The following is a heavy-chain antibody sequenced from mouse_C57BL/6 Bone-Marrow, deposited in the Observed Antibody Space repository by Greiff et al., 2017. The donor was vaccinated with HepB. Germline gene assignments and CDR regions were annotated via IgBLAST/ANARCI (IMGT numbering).Heavy chain of an antibody. J-gene: IGHJ4*01. CDR1: GYTFTSYW. D-gene: IGHD1-1*01. CDR2: IYPGSGST. CDR3: ASPGDYYGSSLYYAMDY. Sequence: QVQLQQPGAELVKPGASVKMSCKASGYTFTSYWITWVKQRPGQGLEWIGDIYPGSGSTNYNEKFKIKATRTVDTSSSTAYMQLSSLTSEDSAVYYCASPGDYYGSSLYYAMDYWGQGTSVTVSS. V-gene: IGHV1-55*01.